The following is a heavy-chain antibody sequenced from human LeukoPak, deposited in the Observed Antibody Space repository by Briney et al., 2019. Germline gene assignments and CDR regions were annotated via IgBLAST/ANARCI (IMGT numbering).Heavy chain of an antibody. CDR3: ARSAGYSYGYSFDY. CDR2: IYYSGST. J-gene: IGHJ4*02. Sequence: SQTLSLTCTVSGGSISSGDYYWSWVRQPPGKGLEWIGYIYYSGSTYYNPSLKSRVTISVDTSKNQFSLKLSSVTAADTAVYYCARSAGYSYGYSFDYWGQGTLVTVSS. D-gene: IGHD5-18*01. V-gene: IGHV4-30-4*01. CDR1: GGSISSGDYY.